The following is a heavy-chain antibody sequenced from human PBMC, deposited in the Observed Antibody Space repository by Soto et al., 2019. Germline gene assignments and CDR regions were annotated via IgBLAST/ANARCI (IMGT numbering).Heavy chain of an antibody. CDR1: GSGFISSG. D-gene: IGHD2-15*01. CDR3: SADRPDIGVGWWV. V-gene: IGHV1-58*02. J-gene: IGHJ6*02. CDR2: IVVASGQT. Sequence: GASVKVSCKASGSGFISSGIQWVRQAHGQRLEWIGWIVVASGQTNYAQNFRGRVAITRDTSTATAYIELTGLTSEDTAVYFCSADRPDIGVGWWVSGQAPTVTVSS.